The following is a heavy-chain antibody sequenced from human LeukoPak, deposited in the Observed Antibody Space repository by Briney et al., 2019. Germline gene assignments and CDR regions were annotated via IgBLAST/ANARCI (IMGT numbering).Heavy chain of an antibody. CDR3: ASTVVGGYYYYGMDV. CDR2: IIPILGIA. J-gene: IGHJ6*02. Sequence: SVKVSCKASGGTFSSYAISWVRQAPGQGLEWMGRIIPILGIANYAQKFQGRVTITADKSTSTAYMELSSLRSEDTAVYYCASTVVGGYYYYGMDVWGQGTTVTVSS. V-gene: IGHV1-69*04. D-gene: IGHD4-23*01. CDR1: GGTFSSYA.